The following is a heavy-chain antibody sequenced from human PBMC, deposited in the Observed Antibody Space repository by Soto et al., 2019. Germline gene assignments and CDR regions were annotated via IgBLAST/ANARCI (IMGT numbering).Heavy chain of an antibody. J-gene: IGHJ4*02. CDR2: ISGSGYDT. V-gene: IGHV3-23*01. CDR3: AKVTGYSGYDPPHY. D-gene: IGHD5-12*01. Sequence: GGSLRLSCAASGFTFNNYAMNWVRQAPGKGLEWVSAISGSGYDTYYTDSVKGRFTISRDNSKNTLFLQMNSLRAEDTAIYYCAKVTGYSGYDPPHYWGQGTLVTVS. CDR1: GFTFNNYA.